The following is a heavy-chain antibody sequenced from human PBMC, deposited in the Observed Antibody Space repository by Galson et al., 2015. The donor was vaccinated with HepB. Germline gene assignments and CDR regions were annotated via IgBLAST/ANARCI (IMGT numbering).Heavy chain of an antibody. CDR3: AREGRSATIDY. Sequence: SLRLSCAASGFTFSSYAMHWVRQAPGKGLEWVAVIWYDGSNKYYADSVKGRFTISRDNSKNTLYLQMNSLRAEDTAVYYCAREGRSATIDYWGQGTLVTVSS. V-gene: IGHV3-33*08. D-gene: IGHD1-26*01. CDR1: GFTFSSYA. CDR2: IWYDGSNK. J-gene: IGHJ4*02.